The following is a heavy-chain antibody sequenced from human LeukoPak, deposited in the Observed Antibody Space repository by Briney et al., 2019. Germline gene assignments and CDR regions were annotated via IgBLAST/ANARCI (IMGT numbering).Heavy chain of an antibody. CDR1: GHSISSGYY. CDR3: ARRTLYYYGSGSWVDY. V-gene: IGHV4-38-2*02. CDR2: IYHSGST. D-gene: IGHD3-10*01. Sequence: SETLSLTCTVSGHSISSGYYWGWIRQPPGKGLEWIGSIYHSGSTYYNPSLKSRVTISVDTSKNQFSLKLSSVTAADTAVYYCARRTLYYYGSGSWVDYWGQGTLVTVSS. J-gene: IGHJ4*02.